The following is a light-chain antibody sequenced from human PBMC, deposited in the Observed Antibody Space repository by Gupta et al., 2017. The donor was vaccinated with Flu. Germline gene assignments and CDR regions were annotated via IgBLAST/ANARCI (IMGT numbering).Light chain of an antibody. CDR1: FANVGSDS. J-gene: IGLJ2*01. V-gene: IGLV1-44*01. CDR3: AAWADGGGGQL. Sequence: CLGRFANVGSDSIDWYHQVPGMAPKLLIYGNNQRPAGVPDRFSDSRSGTSASLAISGLQPEDEGVYYCAAWADGGGGQLFGGGTRLVVL. CDR2: GNN.